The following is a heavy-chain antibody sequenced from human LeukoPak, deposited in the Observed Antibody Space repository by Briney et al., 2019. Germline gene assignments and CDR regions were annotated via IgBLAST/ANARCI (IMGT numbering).Heavy chain of an antibody. CDR3: ARQVGYYYDSSGSNYFAY. CDR2: ILYSEST. V-gene: IGHV4-39*01. D-gene: IGHD3-22*01. Sequence: SETLSLTCTVSGGSISSSSYYWGGLGQPPGRGVEGIGSILYSESTYYPPSLKSRVTISVHTSKHPFSLQLSSVTAADTAVYYCARQVGYYYDSSGSNYFAYWGQEPLVTVSS. CDR1: GGSISSSSYY. J-gene: IGHJ4*02.